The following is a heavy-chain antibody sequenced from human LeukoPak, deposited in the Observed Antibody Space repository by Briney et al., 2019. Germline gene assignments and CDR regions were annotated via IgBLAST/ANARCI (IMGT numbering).Heavy chain of an antibody. V-gene: IGHV3-20*01. D-gene: IGHD2-2*02. J-gene: IGHJ4*02. CDR1: GFTFDDYG. CDR2: INWNGGST. CDR3: ARMDCSSTSCYIGD. Sequence: GGSLRLSCAASGFTFDDYGMSWVRQAPGKGLEWVSGINWNGGSTGYADSVKGRFTISRDNAKNSLYLQMNSLRAEDTALYHCARMDCSSTSCYIGDWGQGTLVTVSS.